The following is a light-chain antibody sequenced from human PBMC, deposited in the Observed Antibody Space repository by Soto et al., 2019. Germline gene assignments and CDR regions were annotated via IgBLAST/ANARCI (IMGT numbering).Light chain of an antibody. Sequence: DIQMTQSPSTLSASIGDRDTITCRASRSISIWLAWYQQKPGKAPNLLIYKASSLESGVPSRFSGSGSGTEFTLTISSLQPDDFTTYYCQQYSTYFLTFGPGTTVDIK. J-gene: IGKJ3*01. CDR3: QQYSTYFLT. CDR1: RSISIW. CDR2: KAS. V-gene: IGKV1-5*03.